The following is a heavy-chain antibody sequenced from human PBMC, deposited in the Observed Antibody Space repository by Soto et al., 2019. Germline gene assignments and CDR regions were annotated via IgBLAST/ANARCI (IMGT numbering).Heavy chain of an antibody. V-gene: IGHV4-34*01. CDR1: GGSFSGSY. J-gene: IGHJ3*02. CDR3: ARGRLRSCSGRSCERAVFDI. D-gene: IGHD2-15*01. CDR2: LNLGGST. Sequence: QVQLQQWGAGLLKPSETLSLTCAVYGGSFSGSYWNWIRQPPGKGLEWIGDLNLGGSTNYNASLKSRVSISVDTPKNQFSLKLSSVTAADTAVYYCARGRLRSCSGRSCERAVFDIWCQGTMATVS.